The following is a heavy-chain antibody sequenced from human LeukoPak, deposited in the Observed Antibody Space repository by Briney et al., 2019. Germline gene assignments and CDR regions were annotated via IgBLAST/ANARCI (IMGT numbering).Heavy chain of an antibody. CDR2: IYYSGST. D-gene: IGHD5-24*01. J-gene: IGHJ4*02. Sequence: SETLSLTCTVSGGSISSYYWSWIRQPPGKGLEWIGYIYYSGSTNYNPSLKSRVTISVDTSKNQFSLKLSSVTAADTAVYYCARENYRRDGYIQPYYFDYWGQGTLVTVSS. V-gene: IGHV4-59*12. CDR1: GGSISSYY. CDR3: ARENYRRDGYIQPYYFDY.